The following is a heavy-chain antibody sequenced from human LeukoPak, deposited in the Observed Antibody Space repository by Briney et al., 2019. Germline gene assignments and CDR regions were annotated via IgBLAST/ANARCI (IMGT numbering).Heavy chain of an antibody. Sequence: PGGSPRLSCAASGFTFSSYAMSWVRQAPGKGLEWVSAISGSGGSTYYADSVKGRFTISRDNSKNTLYLQMNSLRAEDTAVYYCAKGLGRLTSKYSWFDPWGQGTLVTVSS. CDR3: AKGLGRLTSKYSWFDP. J-gene: IGHJ5*02. CDR2: ISGSGGST. CDR1: GFTFSSYA. V-gene: IGHV3-23*01. D-gene: IGHD7-27*01.